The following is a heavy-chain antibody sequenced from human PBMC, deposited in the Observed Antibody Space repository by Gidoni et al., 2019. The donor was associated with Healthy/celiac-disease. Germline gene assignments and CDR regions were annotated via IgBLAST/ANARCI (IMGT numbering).Heavy chain of an antibody. CDR3: AKDLWGVRGVITNYYYGMDV. J-gene: IGHJ6*02. V-gene: IGHV3-30*02. D-gene: IGHD3-10*01. Sequence: FTISRDNSKNTLYLQMNSLRAEDTAVYYCAKDLWGVRGVITNYYYGMDVWGQGTTVTVSS.